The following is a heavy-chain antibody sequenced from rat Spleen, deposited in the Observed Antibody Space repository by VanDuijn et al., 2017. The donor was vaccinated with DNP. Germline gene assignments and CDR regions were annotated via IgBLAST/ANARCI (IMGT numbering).Heavy chain of an antibody. CDR1: GFTFSSAW. D-gene: IGHD1-10*01. CDR3: AWPST. V-gene: IGHV6-6*01. J-gene: IGHJ2*01. CDR2: IKPKANNYAT. Sequence: EVQLVESGGGLVQPGNSLKLSCATSGFTFSSAWMYWYRQFPEKRLEWVARIKPKANNYATDYTESVKGRFTISRDDSKNSIYLQMNNLKEEDTAIYYCAWPSTWGQGVMVTVSS.